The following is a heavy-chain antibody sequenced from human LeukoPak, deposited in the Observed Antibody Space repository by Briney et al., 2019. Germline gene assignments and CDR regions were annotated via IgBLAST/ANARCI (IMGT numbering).Heavy chain of an antibody. V-gene: IGHV4-39*01. D-gene: IGHD3-10*01. CDR3: ARQTTGSYQWTFDY. CDR2: IYHSGTT. Sequence: SETLSLTCTVSGGSISSSAHFWGWIRQPPGKGLEWIGTIYHSGTTYYNPSLKSRGTISVDTSRNQFSLRLNSVTAADTAVYSCARQTTGSYQWTFDYWGQGTLVTVSS. CDR1: GGSISSSAHF. J-gene: IGHJ4*02.